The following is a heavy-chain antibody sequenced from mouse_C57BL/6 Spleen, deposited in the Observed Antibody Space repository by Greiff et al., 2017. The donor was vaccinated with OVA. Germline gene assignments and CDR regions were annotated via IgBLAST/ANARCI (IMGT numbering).Heavy chain of an antibody. CDR1: GFTPSDYG. CDR2: ISSGSSTI. V-gene: IGHV5-17*01. D-gene: IGHD1-1*01. CDR3: ARDYGRSYLTWFAY. J-gene: IGHJ3*01. Sequence: EVKVVESGGGLVKPGGSPKLSCAASGFTPSDYGMPGVRQAPEKGLEWVAYISSGSSTIYYADTVKGRFTISRDNAKNTLCLQMTSLRSEDTAMYYCARDYGRSYLTWFAYWGQGTLVTVSA.